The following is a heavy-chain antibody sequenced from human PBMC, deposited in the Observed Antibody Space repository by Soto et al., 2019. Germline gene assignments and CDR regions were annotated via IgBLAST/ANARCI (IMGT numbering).Heavy chain of an antibody. D-gene: IGHD1-1*01. CDR1: GVTVSSYS. Sequence: GSLRRSCAASGVTVSSYSRNWVRQAPGKGLEWVSVISGSGDSTYYADSVKGRFTISRDNSKNTLYLQMNSLRAEDTAVYYCAKRATGTDFDYWGQGTLVTVSS. CDR2: ISGSGDST. J-gene: IGHJ4*02. V-gene: IGHV3-23*01. CDR3: AKRATGTDFDY.